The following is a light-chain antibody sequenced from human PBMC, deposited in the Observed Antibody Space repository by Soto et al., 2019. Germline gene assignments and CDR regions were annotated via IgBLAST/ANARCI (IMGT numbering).Light chain of an antibody. J-gene: IGKJ5*01. CDR2: GAS. V-gene: IGKV3-20*01. CDR3: QQYGTLPIT. CDR1: QSVSSSY. Sequence: EIVLTQSPGTLSLSPGERATLSCRASQSVSSSYLTWYHQKPGQAPRLFIYGASSRATGIPDRFSGSGSGTDFTLTIGRLEPEDFAVYYCQQYGTLPITFGQGTRLETK.